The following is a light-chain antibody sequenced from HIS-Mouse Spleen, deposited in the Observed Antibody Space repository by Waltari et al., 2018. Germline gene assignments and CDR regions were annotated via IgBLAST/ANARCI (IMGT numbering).Light chain of an antibody. V-gene: IGLV1-51*01. CDR2: DNN. CDR3: GTWDSSLSAVV. CDR1: RPHLWNTY. Sequence: QSVLTQPPSVSAAPGQKVTIACSGSRPHLWNTYLSWYQQLPGTAPKLLIYDNNKRPSGIPDRFSGSKSGTSATLGITGLQTGDEADYYCGTWDSSLSAVVFGGGTKLTVL. J-gene: IGLJ2*01.